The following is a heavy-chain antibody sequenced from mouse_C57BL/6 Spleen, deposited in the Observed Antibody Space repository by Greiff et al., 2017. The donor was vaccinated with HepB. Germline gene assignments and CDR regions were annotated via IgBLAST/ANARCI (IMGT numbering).Heavy chain of an antibody. CDR1: GFTLSDYY. D-gene: IGHD1-1*01. V-gene: IGHV5-16*01. CDR2: INYDGSST. J-gene: IGHJ3*01. CDR3: ARVHYYGSSLGWFAY. Sequence: EVNLVESEGGLVQPGSSMKLSCTASGFTLSDYYMAWVRQVPEKGLEWVANINYDGSSTYYLDSLKSRFIISRDNAKNILYLQMSSLKSEDTATYYCARVHYYGSSLGWFAYWGQGTLVTVSA.